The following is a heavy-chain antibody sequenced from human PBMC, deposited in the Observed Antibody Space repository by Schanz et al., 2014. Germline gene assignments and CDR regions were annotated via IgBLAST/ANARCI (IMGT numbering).Heavy chain of an antibody. D-gene: IGHD2-2*01. CDR3: ARDRRRYCSTASCLHDNWFDP. CDR1: GYTFTSYS. Sequence: QVQLVQSGAEVKKPGASVKVSCKASGYTFTSYSMHWVRQAPGQGLEWMGRINPNSGDTNYAQKVQGRVTMTTDTSTGTAYMELRSLRSGDTAVYYCARDRRRYCSTASCLHDNWFDPWGQGTLVIVSS. J-gene: IGHJ5*02. V-gene: IGHV1-2*06. CDR2: INPNSGDT.